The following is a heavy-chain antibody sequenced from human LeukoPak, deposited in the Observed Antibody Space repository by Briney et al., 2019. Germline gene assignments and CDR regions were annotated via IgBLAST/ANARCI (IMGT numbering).Heavy chain of an antibody. CDR2: ISGSGGST. D-gene: IGHD2-2*01. Sequence: GESLRLSCAASGFTFSSYAMSWVRQAPGKGLEWVSAISGSGGSTYYADSVKGRFTISRDNSKNTLYLQMNSLRAEDTAVYYCAKTTPFYCSSTSCHVGWFDPWGQGTLVTVSS. V-gene: IGHV3-23*01. J-gene: IGHJ5*02. CDR3: AKTTPFYCSSTSCHVGWFDP. CDR1: GFTFSSYA.